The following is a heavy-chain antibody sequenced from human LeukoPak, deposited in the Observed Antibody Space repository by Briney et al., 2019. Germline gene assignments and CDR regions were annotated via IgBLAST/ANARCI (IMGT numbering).Heavy chain of an antibody. CDR2: ISYDGSDK. V-gene: IGHV3-30-3*01. J-gene: IGHJ6*02. D-gene: IGHD1-26*01. Sequence: PGGSLRLSCAASGFTFSSYAMHWVRQAPGKGLEWVAVISYDGSDKYYADSVKGRFTISRDNSKSTLYLQMNSLRAEDTAVYYCARVVYYYYGMDVWGQGTTVTVSS. CDR3: ARVVYYYYGMDV. CDR1: GFTFSSYA.